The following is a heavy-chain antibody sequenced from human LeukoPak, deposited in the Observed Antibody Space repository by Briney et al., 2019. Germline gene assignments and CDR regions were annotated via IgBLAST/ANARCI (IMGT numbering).Heavy chain of an antibody. V-gene: IGHV3-74*01. CDR1: GFTFSRYW. Sequence: PGGSLRLSCAASGFTFSRYWMHWVRQAPGEGLVWVSRMNSDGSNTNYADSVKGRFTISRDNAKNTLYLQMNSLRADDTAVYYCAKSLPRYYYYGMDVWGQGTTVTVSS. CDR3: AKSLPRYYYYGMDV. CDR2: MNSDGSNT. J-gene: IGHJ6*02.